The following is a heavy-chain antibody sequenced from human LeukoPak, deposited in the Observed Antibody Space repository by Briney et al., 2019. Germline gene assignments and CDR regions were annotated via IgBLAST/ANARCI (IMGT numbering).Heavy chain of an antibody. CDR3: ARGGKTIRFLAVHYMDV. Sequence: GGSLRLSCAASGFTLSSYSMNWVRQAPGKGLEWVSSISSSSSYIYDADSVKGRFTISRDNSKNTLYLQMNSLRAEDTAVYYCARGGKTIRFLAVHYMDVWGKGTTVIVS. D-gene: IGHD3-3*01. CDR2: ISSSSSYI. V-gene: IGHV3-21*01. CDR1: GFTLSSYS. J-gene: IGHJ6*03.